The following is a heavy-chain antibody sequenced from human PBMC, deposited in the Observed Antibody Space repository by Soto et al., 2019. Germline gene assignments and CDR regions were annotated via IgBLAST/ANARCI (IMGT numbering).Heavy chain of an antibody. CDR2: ISSNSNYK. CDR3: ARATSYYHPSGPDF. Sequence: PGWSLRLSCASSGVPFSDYYSRWIPQAPGKGLEWISYISSNSNYKDHADYVRGRFTLSRDNAKNSLYLQRNSLRADDTAVYYCARATSYYHPSGPDFRGQGALVTVPS. V-gene: IGHV3-11*06. D-gene: IGHD3-22*01. J-gene: IGHJ4*02. CDR1: GVPFSDYY.